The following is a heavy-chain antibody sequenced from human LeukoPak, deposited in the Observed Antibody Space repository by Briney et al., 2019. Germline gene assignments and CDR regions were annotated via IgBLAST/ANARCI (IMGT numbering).Heavy chain of an antibody. CDR1: GFTFSSYG. CDR3: VRGGSYNDAFDI. D-gene: IGHD1-26*01. Sequence: GGSLRLSCAASGFTFSSYGMQWVRQAPGKGLEWVAVISYDGSNKYYADSVKGRFTISRDNSKNTLYPQMNSLRAEDTAVYYCVRGGSYNDAFDIWGQGTMVTVSS. J-gene: IGHJ3*02. V-gene: IGHV3-30*03. CDR2: ISYDGSNK.